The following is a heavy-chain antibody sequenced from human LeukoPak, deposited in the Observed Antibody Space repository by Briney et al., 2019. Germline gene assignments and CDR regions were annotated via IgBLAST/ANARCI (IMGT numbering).Heavy chain of an antibody. CDR2: ISSSSSTI. CDR3: ARAQDSSGYYYDYYYYGMDV. CDR1: GFTFSSYS. D-gene: IGHD3-22*01. V-gene: IGHV3-48*04. Sequence: PGGSLRLSCAASGFTFSSYSMNWVRQAPGKGLEWVSYISSSSSTIYYADSVKGRFTISRDNAKNSLYLQMNSLRAEDTAVYYCARAQDSSGYYYDYYYYGMDVWGQGTTVTVSS. J-gene: IGHJ6*02.